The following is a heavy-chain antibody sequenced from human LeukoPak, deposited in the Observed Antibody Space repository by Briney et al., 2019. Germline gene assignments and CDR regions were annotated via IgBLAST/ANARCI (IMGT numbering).Heavy chain of an antibody. CDR1: GFTVSSNY. Sequence: GGSLRLSCAASGFTVSSNYMSWVSQAPGKGLEWVSVIYSGGSTYYADSVKGRFTISRDNSKNTLYLQMNSLRAEDTAVYYCARGRQALEWLLFYYWGQGTLVTVSS. CDR2: IYSGGST. V-gene: IGHV3-53*01. D-gene: IGHD3-3*01. J-gene: IGHJ4*02. CDR3: ARGRQALEWLLFYY.